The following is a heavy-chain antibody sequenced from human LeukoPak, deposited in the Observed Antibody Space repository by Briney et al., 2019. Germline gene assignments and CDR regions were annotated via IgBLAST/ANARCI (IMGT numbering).Heavy chain of an antibody. CDR1: GYMFTELS. Sequence: ASVKVSCKVSGYMFTELSMHWVRQAPGKGLEWMGGFDPEDDEKMYAQKFQGRVTMTEDTSTDTAYMELSSLRSEDTAVYYCAAEPSSGYFDYWGQATLVTVSS. CDR2: FDPEDDEK. CDR3: AAEPSSGYFDY. D-gene: IGHD3-22*01. V-gene: IGHV1-24*01. J-gene: IGHJ4*02.